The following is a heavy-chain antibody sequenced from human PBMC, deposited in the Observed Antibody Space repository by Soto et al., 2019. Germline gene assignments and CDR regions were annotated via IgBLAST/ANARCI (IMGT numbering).Heavy chain of an antibody. CDR3: ARVRESEDCISTSCPNWFDP. V-gene: IGHV1-69*12. CDR1: GGTFSSYA. Sequence: QVQLVQSGAEVKKPGSSVKVSCKASGGTFSSYAISWVRQAPGQGLEWMGGIIPIFGTANYAQKFQGRVTITADESTSTAYMELSSLRSEDTAVYYCARVRESEDCISTSCPNWFDPWGQGTLVTVSS. D-gene: IGHD2-2*01. J-gene: IGHJ5*02. CDR2: IIPIFGTA.